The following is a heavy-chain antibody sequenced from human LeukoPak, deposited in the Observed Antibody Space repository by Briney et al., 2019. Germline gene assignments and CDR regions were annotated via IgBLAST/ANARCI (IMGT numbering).Heavy chain of an antibody. CDR3: ARLGVAARPFDY. J-gene: IGHJ4*02. Sequence: SETLSLTCTVSGGSISSGDYYWSWIRQPPGKGLEWIGYIYYSGSTYYNPSLKSRVTISVDTSKNQFSLKLSSVTAADTAVYYCARLGVAARPFDYWGQGTLVTVSS. CDR2: IYYSGST. D-gene: IGHD6-6*01. CDR1: GGSISSGDYY. V-gene: IGHV4-30-4*08.